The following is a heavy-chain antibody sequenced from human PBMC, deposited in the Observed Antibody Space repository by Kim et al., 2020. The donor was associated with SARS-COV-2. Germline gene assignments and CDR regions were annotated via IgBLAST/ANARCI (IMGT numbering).Heavy chain of an antibody. J-gene: IGHJ6*02. CDR1: GFTVSSNY. D-gene: IGHD6-13*01. Sequence: GGSLRLSCAASGFTVSSNYMSWVRQAPGKGLEWVSVIYSGGSTYYADSVKGRFTISRDNSKNTLYLQMNSLRAEDTAVYYCANRIAAAGTFVPRDRYYYYGMDVWGQGTTVTVSS. CDR2: IYSGGST. V-gene: IGHV3-53*01. CDR3: ANRIAAAGTFVPRDRYYYYGMDV.